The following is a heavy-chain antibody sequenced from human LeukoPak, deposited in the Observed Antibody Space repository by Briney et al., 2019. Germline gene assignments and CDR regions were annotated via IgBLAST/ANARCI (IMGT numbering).Heavy chain of an antibody. CDR1: GGTFSSYA. D-gene: IGHD3-22*01. Sequence: SVKVSCKASGGTFSSYAISWVRQAPGQGLEWMGRIIPILGIANYAQKFQGRVTITADKSTSTAYMELSSLRSEDTAVYYCARKGYYYDSSGYNHFDYWGQGTLVTVSS. V-gene: IGHV1-69*04. CDR2: IIPILGIA. J-gene: IGHJ4*02. CDR3: ARKGYYYDSSGYNHFDY.